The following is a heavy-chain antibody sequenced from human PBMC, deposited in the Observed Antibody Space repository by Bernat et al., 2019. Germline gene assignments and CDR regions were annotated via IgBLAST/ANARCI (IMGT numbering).Heavy chain of an antibody. V-gene: IGHV1-69*17. CDR3: ARASEYSGQTLDY. CDR2: IIPIFGIA. J-gene: IGHJ4*02. CDR1: GCTFSSYA. Sequence: QVQLVQSGAEVKKPGSSVKVSCKASGCTFSSYAISWVRQAPGQGLEWMGGIIPIFGIANYAQKFQGRVTITADKSTSTAYLQLSRLTSDDTAVYYCARASEYSGQTLDYWGQGTLVTVSS. D-gene: IGHD5-12*01.